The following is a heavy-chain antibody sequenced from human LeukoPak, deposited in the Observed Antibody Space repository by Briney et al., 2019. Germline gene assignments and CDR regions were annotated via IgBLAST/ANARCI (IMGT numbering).Heavy chain of an antibody. V-gene: IGHV3-7*01. CDR2: IKPDGSDK. J-gene: IGHJ4*02. CDR3: ARGGSDY. CDR1: GFTFSSYW. Sequence: GGSLRLSCVASGFTFSSYWMSWVRQAPGKGLEWVANIKPDGSDKFYVDSVKGRFTISRDNAKNSVCLQMNSLRAEETAVYYCARGGSDYWGQGTLVTVSS. D-gene: IGHD2-15*01.